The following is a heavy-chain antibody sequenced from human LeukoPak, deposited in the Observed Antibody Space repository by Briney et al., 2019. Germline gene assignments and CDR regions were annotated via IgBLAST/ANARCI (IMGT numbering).Heavy chain of an antibody. V-gene: IGHV3-23*01. Sequence: GGTLRLSCAASGFTFSGYGMSWVRQAPGKGLEWVSAISGSGGSTYYADSVKGRFTISRDNSKNTLYLQMNSLRAEDTAVYYCAKDSSVAGTSNWFDPWGQGTLVTVSS. J-gene: IGHJ5*02. D-gene: IGHD6-19*01. CDR2: ISGSGGST. CDR1: GFTFSGYG. CDR3: AKDSSVAGTSNWFDP.